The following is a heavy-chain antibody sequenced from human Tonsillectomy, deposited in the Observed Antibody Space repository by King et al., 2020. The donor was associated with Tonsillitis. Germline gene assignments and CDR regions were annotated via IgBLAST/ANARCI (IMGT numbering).Heavy chain of an antibody. CDR1: GYSISSGYY. D-gene: IGHD3-3*01. CDR2: IYHSGST. Sequence: QLQESGPGLVKPSETLSLTCTVSGYSISSGYYWGWIRQPPGKGLEWIGSIYHSGSTYYNPSLKSRVTISVDTSRNQFSLKLSSVTAADTAVYYCARAFYDFWSDYYYFDYWGQGTLVTVSS. V-gene: IGHV4-38-2*02. J-gene: IGHJ4*02. CDR3: ARAFYDFWSDYYYFDY.